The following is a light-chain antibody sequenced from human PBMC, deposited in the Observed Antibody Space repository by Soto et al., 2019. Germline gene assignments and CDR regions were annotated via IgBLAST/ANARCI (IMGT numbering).Light chain of an antibody. Sequence: QSALTQPASVSGSPGQSITISCTGTSSYVGGYNYVSWYQQHPDRAPKLLIYDVNNRPSGVSNRFSGSKSGNTASLTISGLQAEDEADYYCCSYTGSSTYVFGTGTKVTVL. J-gene: IGLJ1*01. CDR3: CSYTGSSTYV. CDR1: SSYVGGYNY. V-gene: IGLV2-14*01. CDR2: DVN.